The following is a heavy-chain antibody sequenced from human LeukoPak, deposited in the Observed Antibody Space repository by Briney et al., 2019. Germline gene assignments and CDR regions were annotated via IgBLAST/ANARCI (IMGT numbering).Heavy chain of an antibody. CDR1: GYTFTSYY. Sequence: ASVKVSCKASGYTFTSYYMHWVRQAPGQGLEWLGWINPNSGGTIYAQKFQGWVTMTRDTSLSSAYMELSRLRSDDTAVYYCARVKAGGSYYLDYWGQGTLVTVSS. J-gene: IGHJ4*02. CDR2: INPNSGGT. D-gene: IGHD3-10*01. V-gene: IGHV1-2*04. CDR3: ARVKAGGSYYLDY.